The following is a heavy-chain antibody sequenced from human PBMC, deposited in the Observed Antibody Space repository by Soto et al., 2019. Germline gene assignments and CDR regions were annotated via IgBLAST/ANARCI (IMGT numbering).Heavy chain of an antibody. CDR1: GHTLTELS. CDR3: ATDCRSGSHVGGFDY. D-gene: IGHD3-10*01. V-gene: IGHV1-24*01. Sequence: QVQMVQSGAEVKKSGASVKVSCKVSGHTLTELSIHWVRPTPGKGLEWMGGFDPKTHDTMYVQKSQGRITMTGDTSTDTAYMELRSLRSEDTATYYCATDCRSGSHVGGFDYWGKGTLVTVSS. J-gene: IGHJ4*02. CDR2: FDPKTHDT.